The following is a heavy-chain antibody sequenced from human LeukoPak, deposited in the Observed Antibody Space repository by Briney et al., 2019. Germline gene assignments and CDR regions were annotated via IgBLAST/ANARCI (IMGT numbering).Heavy chain of an antibody. CDR1: GLPLSGYS. CDR2: IYSSGST. Sequence: SETLSLTRTVCGLPLSGYSRISTRQPPGKGLEWIGYIYSSGSTNYNPSLKGRVTISLDTSENQFSLRLSSVTAADTAVYYCGRGNTGTAAVVDSWGQGSLVTVSS. J-gene: IGHJ4*02. CDR3: GRGNTGTAAVVDS. D-gene: IGHD2-15*01. V-gene: IGHV4-59*01.